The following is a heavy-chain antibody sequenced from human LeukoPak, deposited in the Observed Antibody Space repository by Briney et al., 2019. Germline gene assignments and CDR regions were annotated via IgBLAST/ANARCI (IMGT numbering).Heavy chain of an antibody. CDR3: ARALPIHQWLPPRNFDY. V-gene: IGHV1-18*01. J-gene: IGHJ4*02. CDR2: ISAYNGNT. D-gene: IGHD6-19*01. Sequence: ASVKVSCKASGYTFTSYGISWVRQAPGQGLEWMGWISAYNGNTNYAQKLQGRVTMTTDTSTSTAYMELRSLRSDDTAVYYCARALPIHQWLPPRNFDYWGQGTLVTVSS. CDR1: GYTFTSYG.